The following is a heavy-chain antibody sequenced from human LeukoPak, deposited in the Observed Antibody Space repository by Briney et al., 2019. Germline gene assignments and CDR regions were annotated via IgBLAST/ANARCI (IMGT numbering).Heavy chain of an antibody. D-gene: IGHD4-17*01. CDR1: GYTFTGYY. CDR3: ASGYYGDLSDY. J-gene: IGHJ4*02. Sequence: ASVTVSCKASGYTFTGYYMHWVRQAPGQGLEWMGLINPSGGSTSYARKFQGRVTMTRDTSTSTVYMELSSLRSEDTAVYYCASGYYGDLSDYWGQGTLVTVSS. V-gene: IGHV1-46*01. CDR2: INPSGGST.